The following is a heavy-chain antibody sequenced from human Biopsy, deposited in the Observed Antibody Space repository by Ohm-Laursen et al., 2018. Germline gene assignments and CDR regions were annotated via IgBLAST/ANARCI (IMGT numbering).Heavy chain of an antibody. V-gene: IGHV4-59*12. CDR1: SDSINSSY. CDR2: ISNSGNT. J-gene: IGHJ4*02. CDR3: ARAAFGPFDS. D-gene: IGHD3-16*01. Sequence: TLSLTCTVSSDSINSSYWSWIRQAPGKGLEWIGFISNSGNTNYNPSLKSRITISVDTSKNQFSLRLSSVTAADTAVYYCARAAFGPFDSWGQGALVTVSS.